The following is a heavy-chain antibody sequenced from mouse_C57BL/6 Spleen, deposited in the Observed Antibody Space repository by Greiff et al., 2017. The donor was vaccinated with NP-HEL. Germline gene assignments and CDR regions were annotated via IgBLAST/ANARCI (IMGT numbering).Heavy chain of an antibody. CDR1: GYTFTDYY. D-gene: IGHD2-4*01. CDR2: INPNNGGT. Sequence: EVQLQQSGPELVKPGASVKISCKASGYTFTDYYMNWVKQSHGKSLEWIGDINPNNGGTSYNQKFKGKATLTVDKSSSTAYMELRSLTSEDSAVYYCARAGLRSWCAYWGQGTLVTVSA. J-gene: IGHJ3*01. CDR3: ARAGLRSWCAY. V-gene: IGHV1-26*01.